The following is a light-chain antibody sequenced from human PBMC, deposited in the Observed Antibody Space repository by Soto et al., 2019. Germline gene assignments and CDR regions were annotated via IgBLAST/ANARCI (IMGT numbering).Light chain of an antibody. CDR3: QQATSFPFT. J-gene: IGKJ3*01. CDR2: AAS. CDR1: PGINSW. V-gene: IGKV1-12*01. Sequence: DIHMTQSPSSVSASVGDRVTNTCRASPGINSWLAWYQQKPGKAPKLLIYAASTLQSGVPSRFSGSGSGTEYTLTISSLQPEDFATYYCQQATSFPFTFGPGTKVDMK.